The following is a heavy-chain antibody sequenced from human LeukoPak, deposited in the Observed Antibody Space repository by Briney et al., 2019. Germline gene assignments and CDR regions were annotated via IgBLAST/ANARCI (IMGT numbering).Heavy chain of an antibody. J-gene: IGHJ4*02. CDR3: VRGLYDSSGYYIDY. CDR1: GYTFTGYY. Sequence: ASVKVSCKASGYTFTGYYMHWVRQAPGQGLEWMGWINPNSGATTYAQKFQDRVTMTRDTSISTAYMDLSRLRSDDMAVYYCVRGLYDSSGYYIDYWGQGTLVTVSS. D-gene: IGHD3-22*01. V-gene: IGHV1-2*02. CDR2: INPNSGAT.